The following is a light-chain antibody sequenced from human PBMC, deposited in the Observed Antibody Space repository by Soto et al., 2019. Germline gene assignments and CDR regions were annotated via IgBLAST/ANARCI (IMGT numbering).Light chain of an antibody. Sequence: QSALTQPPSASGSPGQSGTISCTGTSSDVGGYKYVSWYQQHPDKAPKLMIFEVSKRPSGVPDRFSGSKSGNTASLTVSGLQAEDEADYYCSSYAGINNLGVFGTGTKVTVL. CDR1: SSDVGGYKY. CDR3: SSYAGINNLGV. CDR2: EVS. J-gene: IGLJ1*01. V-gene: IGLV2-8*01.